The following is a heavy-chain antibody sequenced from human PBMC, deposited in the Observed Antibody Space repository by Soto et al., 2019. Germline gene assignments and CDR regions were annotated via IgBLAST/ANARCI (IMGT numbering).Heavy chain of an antibody. J-gene: IGHJ4*02. D-gene: IGHD1-26*01. CDR1: GGSFSGYY. Sequence: QVQLQQWGAGLLKPSETLSLTCAVYGGSFSGYYWSWIRQPPGKGLEWIGELNHSGSTNYNPSLKSRVIISVDTSKNQFSLKLSSVTAADTAVYYCARFEVGATDYFDYWGQGTLVTVSS. CDR3: ARFEVGATDYFDY. V-gene: IGHV4-34*01. CDR2: LNHSGST.